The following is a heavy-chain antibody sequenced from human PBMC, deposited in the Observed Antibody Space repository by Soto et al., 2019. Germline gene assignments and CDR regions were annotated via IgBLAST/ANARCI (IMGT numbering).Heavy chain of an antibody. J-gene: IGHJ6*02. V-gene: IGHV1-46*01. Sequence: ASVKVSCKASGYTFTSYYMHWVRQAPGQGLEWMGIINPSGGSTSYAQKFQGRVTMARDTSTSTAYMELSSLRSEDTAVYYCAHSLEWLHDYYYYGMDVWGQGTTVTVSS. CDR3: AHSLEWLHDYYYYGMDV. D-gene: IGHD3-3*01. CDR1: GYTFTSYY. CDR2: INPSGGST.